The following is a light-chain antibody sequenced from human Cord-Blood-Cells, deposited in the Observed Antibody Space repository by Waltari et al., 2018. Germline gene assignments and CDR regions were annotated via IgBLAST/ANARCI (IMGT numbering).Light chain of an antibody. Sequence: DIQMTQSPSSLSASVGDRVTITCRASQSISSYLNWYQQKPGKDPKLLIYAASSLQSGVPSRFSGSGSWTDFTLTISSRQPEEFATYYCQQSYSTPITFGQGTRLEI. CDR3: QQSYSTPIT. CDR2: AAS. V-gene: IGKV1-39*01. CDR1: QSISSY. J-gene: IGKJ5*01.